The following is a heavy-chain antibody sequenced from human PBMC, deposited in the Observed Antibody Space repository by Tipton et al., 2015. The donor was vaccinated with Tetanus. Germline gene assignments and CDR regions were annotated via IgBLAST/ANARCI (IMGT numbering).Heavy chain of an antibody. CDR2: VNQAGNT. CDR3: ARSPRTRIYDSSGYSFRYFYGMDV. V-gene: IGHV4-34*01. D-gene: IGHD3-22*01. J-gene: IGHJ6*02. CDR1: GGSFTDYS. Sequence: TLSLTCAVYGGSFTDYSWSWMRQPPGQGLEWIGEVNQAGNTDYIPSLKGRVTMSLDTSKSQLSLNLSSVTAADTAVYYCARSPRTRIYDSSGYSFRYFYGMDVWGLGATVTVSS.